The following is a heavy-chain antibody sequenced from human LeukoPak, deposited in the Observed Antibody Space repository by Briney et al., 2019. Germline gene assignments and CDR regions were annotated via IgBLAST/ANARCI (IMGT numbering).Heavy chain of an antibody. CDR1: GGSISSGSYY. CDR3: ASFGPFNWNGFFDY. J-gene: IGHJ4*02. D-gene: IGHD1-20*01. V-gene: IGHV4-61*02. CDR2: IYTSGST. Sequence: SETLTLTCTVAGGSISSGSYYWSWIRQPAGKGLEWIGRIYTSGSTNYNPTLKSRVTVSVDTSKNQFYLKPSSVTAADTAVYYCASFGPFNWNGFFDYWGQGTLVTVSS.